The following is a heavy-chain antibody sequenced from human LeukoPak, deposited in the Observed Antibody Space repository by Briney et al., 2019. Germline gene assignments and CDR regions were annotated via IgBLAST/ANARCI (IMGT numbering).Heavy chain of an antibody. J-gene: IGHJ6*02. V-gene: IGHV3-23*01. D-gene: IGHD6-19*01. Sequence: PGGSLRLSCAASGFTFSSYAMSWVRQAPGTGLAWVSRIRGGGDSTYYADSVKGRFTIPRDNSKNTLYLQMNSLRADDTAVYYCARDSSTSNYYFGMDVWGQGTTVTVSS. CDR2: IRGGGDST. CDR1: GFTFSSYA. CDR3: ARDSSTSNYYFGMDV.